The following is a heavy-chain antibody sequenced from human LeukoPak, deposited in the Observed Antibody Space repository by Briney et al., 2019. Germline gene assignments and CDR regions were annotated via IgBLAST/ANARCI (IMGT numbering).Heavy chain of an antibody. V-gene: IGHV4-34*01. CDR1: GGSFSGYY. CDR3: ARHGVGEVYCSSTSCSTRGEFDY. Sequence: SETLSLTCAVYGGSFSGYYWSWIRQPPGKGLEWIGEINHSGSTNYNPSLKSRVTISVDTSKNQFSLKLSSVTAADTAVYYCARHGVGEVYCSSTSCSTRGEFDYWGQGTLVTVSS. CDR2: INHSGST. J-gene: IGHJ4*02. D-gene: IGHD2-2*01.